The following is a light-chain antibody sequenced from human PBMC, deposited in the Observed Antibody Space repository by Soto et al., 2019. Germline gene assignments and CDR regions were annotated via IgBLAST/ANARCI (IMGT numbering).Light chain of an antibody. CDR2: AAS. Sequence: AIRMTQSPSSFSASTGDRVTITCRASQGINSYLAWYQQKPGKAPKLLVYAASTLQYGVPLRFSGSGSGTDFTLTISCLQSEDFATYFCQQYYTYPQTFGQGTKLEIK. CDR3: QQYYTYPQT. J-gene: IGKJ2*01. CDR1: QGINSY. V-gene: IGKV1-8*01.